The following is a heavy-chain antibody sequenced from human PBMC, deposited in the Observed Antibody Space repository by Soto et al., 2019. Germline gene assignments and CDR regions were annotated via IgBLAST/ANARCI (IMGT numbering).Heavy chain of an antibody. Sequence: GGSLRLSCAASGFTFSDYALHWVRQAPGKGLEWVAAMSHDGTKQYYVDSVKGRFTISRDNSRNTLFLQLNSLRDEDTAVYYCAKEYGSTWIDHWGQGTPVTVSS. V-gene: IGHV3-30*04. D-gene: IGHD6-13*01. CDR3: AKEYGSTWIDH. CDR2: MSHDGTKQ. J-gene: IGHJ4*02. CDR1: GFTFSDYA.